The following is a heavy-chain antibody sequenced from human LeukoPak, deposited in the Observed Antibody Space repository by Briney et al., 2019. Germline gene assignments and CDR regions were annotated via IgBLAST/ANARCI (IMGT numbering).Heavy chain of an antibody. CDR2: ISYDGSNK. V-gene: IGHV3-30*04. Sequence: GRSLRLSCAASGFTFSSYAMHWVRQAPGKGLEWVAVISYDGSNKYYADSVKGRFTISRDNSKNTLYLQMNSLRAVDTAVYYCAKGCRDGGRANFDWLFDYFDYWGQGTLVTVSS. CDR3: AKGCRDGGRANFDWLFDYFDY. CDR1: GFTFSSYA. J-gene: IGHJ4*02. D-gene: IGHD3-9*01.